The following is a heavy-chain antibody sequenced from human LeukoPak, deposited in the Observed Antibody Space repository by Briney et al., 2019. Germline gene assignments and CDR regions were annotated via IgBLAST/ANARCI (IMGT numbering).Heavy chain of an antibody. CDR3: ARRRPCSGGSCYTLYYYYGMDV. CDR2: ISGSGGST. CDR1: GFTFSSYA. D-gene: IGHD2-15*01. J-gene: IGHJ6*02. Sequence: PGGSLRLSCAASGFTFSSYAMSWVRQAPGKGLEWVPAISGSGGSTYYADSVKGRFTISRDNSKNTLYLQMNSLRAEDTAVYYCARRRPCSGGSCYTLYYYYGMDVWGQGTTVTVSS. V-gene: IGHV3-23*01.